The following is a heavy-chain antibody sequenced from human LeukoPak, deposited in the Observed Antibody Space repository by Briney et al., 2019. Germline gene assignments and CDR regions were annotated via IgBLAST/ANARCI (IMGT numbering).Heavy chain of an antibody. V-gene: IGHV4-39*01. J-gene: IGHJ4*02. CDR2: IYYSGST. CDR3: ASHLRLRRIY. D-gene: IGHD5/OR15-5a*01. CDR1: GGSISSSSYY. Sequence: SETLSLTCTVSGGSISSSSYYWGWIRQPPGKGLEWIGSIYYSGSTYYNPSLKSRVTISVDTSKNQFSLRLSSVTAADTAVYYCASHLRLRRIYWGQGTLVTVSS.